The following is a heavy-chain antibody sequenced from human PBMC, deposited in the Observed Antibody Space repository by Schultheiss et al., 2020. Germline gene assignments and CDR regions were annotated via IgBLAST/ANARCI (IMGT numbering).Heavy chain of an antibody. J-gene: IGHJ5*02. CDR3: ARFFGRNWFDP. CDR1: GGSISSGDYY. Sequence: SETLSLTCTVSGGSISSGDYYWGWIRQPPGKGLEWIGYIHYSGSTIYHPSLKSRVTISVDTSNNQFSLKVSSVTAADTAVYYCARFFGRNWFDPWGQGILVTVSS. D-gene: IGHD3-10*01. CDR2: IHYSGST. V-gene: IGHV4-61*05.